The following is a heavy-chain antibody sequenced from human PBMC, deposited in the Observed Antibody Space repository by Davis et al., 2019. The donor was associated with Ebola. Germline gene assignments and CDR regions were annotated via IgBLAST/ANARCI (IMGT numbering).Heavy chain of an antibody. J-gene: IGHJ6*02. CDR2: IRSKAYGGTT. CDR3: TRGVLGYCSSTSCYSPYYYGMDV. CDR1: GFTFGDYA. V-gene: IGHV3-49*04. D-gene: IGHD2-2*01. Sequence: GGSLRLSCTASGFTFGDYAMSWVRQAPGKGLEWVGFIRSKAYGGTTEYAASVKGRFTISRDDSKSIAYLQMNSLKTEDTAVYYCTRGVLGYCSSTSCYSPYYYGMDVWGQGTTVTVSS.